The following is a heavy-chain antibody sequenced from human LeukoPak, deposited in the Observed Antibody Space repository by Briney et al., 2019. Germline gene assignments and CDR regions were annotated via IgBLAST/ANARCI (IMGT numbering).Heavy chain of an antibody. CDR3: ARGRNYYASSGYYYEGDAFDI. Sequence: ASVKVSCKASGYTFTSYYMHWVRQAPGQGLEWMGIINPSCGSTSYAQKFQGRVTMTRDTSTSTVYMELSSLRSEDTAVYYCARGRNYYASSGYYYEGDAFDIWGQGTMVTVSS. V-gene: IGHV1-46*01. CDR2: INPSCGST. CDR1: GYTFTSYY. J-gene: IGHJ3*02. D-gene: IGHD3-22*01.